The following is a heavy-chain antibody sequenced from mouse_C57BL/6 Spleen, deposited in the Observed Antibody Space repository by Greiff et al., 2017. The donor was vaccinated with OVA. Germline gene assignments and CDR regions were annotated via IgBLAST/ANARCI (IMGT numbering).Heavy chain of an antibody. CDR3: ARGGGYEYLDY. CDR1: GYSFTDYN. V-gene: IGHV1-39*01. Sequence: VQLQQSGPELVKPGASVKLSCTASGYSFTDYNMNWVKQSNGKSLEWIGVINPNYGTTSYNQKFKGKATLTVDPSSSSAYMQLTSLTSEDSAVYDSARGGGYEYLDYWGQGTALTVSA. J-gene: IGHJ2*01. CDR2: INPNYGTT. D-gene: IGHD2-10*02.